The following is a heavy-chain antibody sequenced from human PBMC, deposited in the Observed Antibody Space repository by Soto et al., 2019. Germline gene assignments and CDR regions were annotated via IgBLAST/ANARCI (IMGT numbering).Heavy chain of an antibody. CDR2: IYPGDSNT. J-gene: IGHJ4*02. CDR1: GYSFTNYW. CDR3: AKIETESVRVPSALDY. V-gene: IGHV5-51*01. D-gene: IGHD1-1*01. Sequence: PGESLKISCKGSGYSFTNYWIAWVRQMPGKGLEWMGIIYPGDSNTRYSPSFQGQVTISADKSINTAYLQWSSLKVSDTAMYYCAKIETESVRVPSALDYWGQGTLVTVSS.